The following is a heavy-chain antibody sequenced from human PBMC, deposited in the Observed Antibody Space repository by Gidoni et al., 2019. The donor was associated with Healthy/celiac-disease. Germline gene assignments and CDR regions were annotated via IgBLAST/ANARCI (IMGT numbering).Heavy chain of an antibody. D-gene: IGHD2-8*01. V-gene: IGHV3-23*01. Sequence: EVQLLESGGGLVQPGGSLSLSFAASGFTFSSYAMSWVRQAPGTGLEWVSAISGSGGSTYYADSVKGRFTISRDNSKNTLYLQMNSLRAEDTAVYYCAKGWYCTNGVCSPYYYGMDVWGQGTTVTVSS. CDR1: GFTFSSYA. CDR3: AKGWYCTNGVCSPYYYGMDV. J-gene: IGHJ6*02. CDR2: ISGSGGST.